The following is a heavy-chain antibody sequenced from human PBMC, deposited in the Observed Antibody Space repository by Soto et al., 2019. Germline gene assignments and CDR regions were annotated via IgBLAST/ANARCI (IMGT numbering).Heavy chain of an antibody. V-gene: IGHV3-66*01. CDR1: GFTVSTKY. D-gene: IGHD3-16*01. Sequence: EVQLVESGGGLVQPGGSLRLSCAASGFTVSTKYMSWVRQAPGKGLEWGSVIYSGGRTFYADSVRGRFTISRDNSKNTVNLQMNSLRAEDTAVYYCARDPWAADYWGQGTLVTVSA. CDR2: IYSGGRT. J-gene: IGHJ4*02. CDR3: ARDPWAADY.